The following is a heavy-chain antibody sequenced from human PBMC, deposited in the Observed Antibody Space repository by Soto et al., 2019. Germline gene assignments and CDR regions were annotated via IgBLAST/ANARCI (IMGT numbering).Heavy chain of an antibody. V-gene: IGHV1-3*01. CDR2: INAGNGNT. CDR3: ARWDSSGSSWTFDY. CDR1: GYTFTSYA. D-gene: IGHD6-13*01. J-gene: IGHJ4*02. Sequence: ASVKVSCKASGYTFTSYAMHWVRQAPGQRLEWMGWINAGNGNTKYSQKFQGRVTITRDTSASTAYMELSSLRSEDTAVYYCARWDSSGSSWTFDYWGQGTLVTSPQ.